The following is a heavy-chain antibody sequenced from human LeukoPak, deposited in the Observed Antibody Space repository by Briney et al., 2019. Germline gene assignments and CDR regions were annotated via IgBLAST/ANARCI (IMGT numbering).Heavy chain of an antibody. J-gene: IGHJ4*02. CDR2: ITDSGGDT. D-gene: IGHD6-6*01. Sequence: GGSLRLSCAASGFSFSRYAMSWVRQAPEKGLEWVSAITDSGGDTYHADSVKGRFTISRDNSKNTLFLQMNSLRVEDTAVYYCAKGSSSSRPYYFDYWGQGTRVTVSS. CDR3: AKGSSSSRPYYFDY. CDR1: GFSFSRYA. V-gene: IGHV3-23*01.